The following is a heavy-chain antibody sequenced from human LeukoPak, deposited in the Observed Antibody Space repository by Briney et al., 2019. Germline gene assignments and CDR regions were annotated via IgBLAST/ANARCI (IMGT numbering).Heavy chain of an antibody. D-gene: IGHD3-16*01. V-gene: IGHV1-2*02. CDR1: GYTFTGYY. CDR3: ARDMIPKNDAFDI. J-gene: IGHJ3*02. CDR2: INPNSGGT. Sequence: ASVKVSCKASGYTFTGYYMHWVRQAPGQGLEWMGWINPNSGGTNYAQKFQGRVTMTRDTSISTAYMELSRLRSDDTAVYYCARDMIPKNDAFDIWGQGTMVTVSS.